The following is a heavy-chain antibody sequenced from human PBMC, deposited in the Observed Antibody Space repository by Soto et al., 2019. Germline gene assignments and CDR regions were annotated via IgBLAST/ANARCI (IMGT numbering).Heavy chain of an antibody. J-gene: IGHJ4*02. Sequence: QVQLQQSGPGLVKPSQTLSLTCAISGDSVSSNSVAWNWIRQSPSRGLEWLGRTYYRSKWYNDYAGSVKTPITINPDTSKNRFSLHLNSVTPEDTAVYYCARDGYYSGWSGSLDYWGQGTLVTVSS. D-gene: IGHD6-19*01. CDR1: GDSVSSNSVA. CDR3: ARDGYYSGWSGSLDY. V-gene: IGHV6-1*01. CDR2: TYYRSKWYN.